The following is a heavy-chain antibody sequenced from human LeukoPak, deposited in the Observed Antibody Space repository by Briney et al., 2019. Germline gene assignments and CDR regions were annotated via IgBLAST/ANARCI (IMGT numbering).Heavy chain of an antibody. V-gene: IGHV1-69*05. CDR1: GGTFSSYA. J-gene: IGHJ2*01. CDR3: ARDYGSGWVPPYWYFDL. Sequence: SVKVSCKASGGTFSSYAISWVRQAPGQGLEWMGGIIPIFGTANYAQKFQGRVTITTDESTSTAYMELSSLRSEDTAVYYCARDYGSGWVPPYWYFDLWGRGTLVTVSS. CDR2: IIPIFGTA. D-gene: IGHD6-19*01.